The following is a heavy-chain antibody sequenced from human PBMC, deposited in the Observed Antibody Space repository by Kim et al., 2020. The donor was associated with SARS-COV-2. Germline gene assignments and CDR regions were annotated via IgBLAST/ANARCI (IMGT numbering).Heavy chain of an antibody. CDR2: ISSSSSYI. V-gene: IGHV3-21*01. J-gene: IGHJ4*02. D-gene: IGHD6-19*01. CDR1: GFTFSSYS. CDR3: ARDLDGMWFFYY. Sequence: GGSLRLSCAASGFTFSSYSMNWVRQAPGKGLEWVSSISSSSSYIYYADSVKGRFTISRDNAKNSLYLQMNSLRAEDTAVYYCARDLDGMWFFYYWGQGTPVTVPS.